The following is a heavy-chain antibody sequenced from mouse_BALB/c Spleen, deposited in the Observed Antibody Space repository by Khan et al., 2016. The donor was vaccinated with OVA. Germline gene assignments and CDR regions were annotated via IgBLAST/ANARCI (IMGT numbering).Heavy chain of an antibody. CDR2: IWTDGST. V-gene: IGHV2-6-1*01. CDR3: ARQPYYHYNIMDY. CDR1: GFTLTNYG. Sequence: QVQLKESGPGLVAPSQSLSITCTISGFTLTNYGVHWVRQTPGKGLEWLVVIWTDGSTTYNSALNSRLTTSKDNSKSQVFLKMNSRQTDDTAMYFCARQPYYHYNIMDYWGQGTSVTVSS. D-gene: IGHD2-10*01. J-gene: IGHJ4*01.